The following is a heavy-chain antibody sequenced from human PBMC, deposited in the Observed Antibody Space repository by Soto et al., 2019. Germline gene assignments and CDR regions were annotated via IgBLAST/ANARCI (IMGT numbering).Heavy chain of an antibody. CDR2: ISYDGSLQ. CDR1: GFAFSSYG. Sequence: QAQLVESGGGVVQPGRSLRLSCAASGFAFSSYGMHWVRQAPGTGLEWVAVISYDGSLQHYGDSVKGRFTISRDNSKNMALLQMSILRAEDTAVYYCVSDRGYGHASVPYSWGQGTLVSVSS. J-gene: IGHJ4*02. CDR3: VSDRGYGHASVPYS. V-gene: IGHV3-30*03. D-gene: IGHD5-18*01.